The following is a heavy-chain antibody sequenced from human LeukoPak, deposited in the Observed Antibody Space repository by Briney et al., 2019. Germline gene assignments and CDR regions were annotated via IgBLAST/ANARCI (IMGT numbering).Heavy chain of an antibody. V-gene: IGHV3-23*01. CDR1: GFTFSSYG. Sequence: GGSLRLSCAASGFTFSSYGMHWVRQAPGKGLEWVSAISGSTGRTYYADSVKGRFTISRDNSKNTLYLQMNNLRAEDTAVYYCAPRVVGSAPFDYWGQGTLVTVSS. D-gene: IGHD2-15*01. CDR3: APRVVGSAPFDY. CDR2: ISGSTGRT. J-gene: IGHJ4*02.